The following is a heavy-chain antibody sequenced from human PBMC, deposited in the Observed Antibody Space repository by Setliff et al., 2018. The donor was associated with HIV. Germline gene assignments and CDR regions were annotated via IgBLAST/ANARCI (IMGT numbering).Heavy chain of an antibody. CDR1: GGSVTSYY. CDR3: ARGRISSAATRFFYMDV. D-gene: IGHD6-13*01. CDR2: ISISGDT. V-gene: IGHV4-4*07. J-gene: IGHJ6*03. Sequence: SETLSLTCTVSGGSVTSYYWSWIRQPAGKRLEWIGRISISGDTNYNPSLKSRVTMSVDTSKNQFSLILRSVTAADTAVYYCARGRISSAATRFFYMDVWANGTTVTVSS.